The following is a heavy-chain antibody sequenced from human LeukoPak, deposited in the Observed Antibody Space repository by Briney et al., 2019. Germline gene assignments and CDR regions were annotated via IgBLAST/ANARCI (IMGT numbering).Heavy chain of an antibody. D-gene: IGHD2-2*01. CDR2: IYTSGGT. CDR1: GGSISSYY. J-gene: IGHJ6*03. V-gene: IGHV4-4*09. CDR3: ARLNRDIVVVPAATNYYYYYMDV. Sequence: SETLSLTCTVSGGSISSYYWSWIRQPPGKGLEWIGYIYTSGGTNYNPSLKSRVTISVDTSKNQFSLKLSSVTAADTAVYYCARLNRDIVVVPAATNYYYYYMDVWGKGTTVTVSS.